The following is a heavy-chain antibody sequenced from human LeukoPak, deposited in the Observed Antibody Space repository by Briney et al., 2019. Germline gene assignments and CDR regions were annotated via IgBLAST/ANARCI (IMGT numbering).Heavy chain of an antibody. J-gene: IGHJ4*02. Sequence: GESLRISCQTSGYSFSTSYIAWVRQRPGKGLEWMGKIEPADSYSSYSPSFQGHVTFSVDKSISTAYLQWSSLKASDSAIYYCARLSGYYYGEDDFWGQGTLVTVSS. CDR1: GYSFSTSY. CDR2: IEPADSYS. CDR3: ARLSGYYYGEDDF. V-gene: IGHV5-10-1*01. D-gene: IGHD5-12*01.